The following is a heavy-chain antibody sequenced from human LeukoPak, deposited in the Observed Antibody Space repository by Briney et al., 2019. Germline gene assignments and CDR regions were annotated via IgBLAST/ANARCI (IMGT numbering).Heavy chain of an antibody. CDR2: FDPKDGET. J-gene: IGHJ4*02. CDR1: GYTLTELS. Sequence: ASVKVSCKASGYTLTELSMHWVRQAPGKGLEWMGGFDPKDGETIYAQKFQGRVTMTKDTSTNIAYMELSSLRSEDTAVYYCATEKRITMVRGVISLDSGGQGPRVTV. V-gene: IGHV1-24*01. CDR3: ATEKRITMVRGVISLDS. D-gene: IGHD3-10*01.